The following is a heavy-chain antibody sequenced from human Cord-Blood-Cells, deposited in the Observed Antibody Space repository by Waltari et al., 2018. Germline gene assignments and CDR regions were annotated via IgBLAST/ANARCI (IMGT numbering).Heavy chain of an antibody. CDR3: AVTGVRDY. CDR2: IYYSGST. V-gene: IGHV4-39*01. CDR1: GGSIRSSSYS. J-gene: IGHJ4*02. D-gene: IGHD7-27*01. Sequence: QLQLQESGPGLVKPSETLSLTCPVFGGSIRSSSYSWGWIRQPPGKGLEWIWSIYYSGSTYYNPSLKTRVTISVDTSKNQFSLELSSVTAADTAVYYCAVTGVRDYWGQGTLVTVSS.